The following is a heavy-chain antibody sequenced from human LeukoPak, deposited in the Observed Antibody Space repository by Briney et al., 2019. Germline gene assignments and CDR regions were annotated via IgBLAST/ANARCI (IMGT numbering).Heavy chain of an antibody. CDR2: IQYDGSNK. CDR3: AKAWIVAAVDY. J-gene: IGHJ4*02. V-gene: IGHV3-30*02. CDR1: GFTFSSYG. Sequence: GGSLRLSCAASGFTFSSYGIKWVRHAPGKGLEWVAFIQYDGSNKYYADSVKGRFTISRDNSKNTLFLQMNSLRTEDTAVYYCAKAWIVAAVDYWGQGTLVTVSS. D-gene: IGHD1-26*01.